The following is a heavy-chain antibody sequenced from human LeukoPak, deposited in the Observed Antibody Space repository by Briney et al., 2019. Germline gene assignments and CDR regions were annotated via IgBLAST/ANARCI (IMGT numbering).Heavy chain of an antibody. CDR1: GYTFTSYG. CDR2: IGAYNGNT. D-gene: IGHD2-2*01. J-gene: IGHJ4*02. V-gene: IGHV1-18*01. Sequence: ASVKVSCKASGYTFTSYGISWVRQAPGQGLEWMGWIGAYNGNTNYAQKLQGRVTMTTDTSTSTAYMELRSLRSDDTAVYYCAGDRCSSTSCYGPGGYWGQGTLVTVSS. CDR3: AGDRCSSTSCYGPGGY.